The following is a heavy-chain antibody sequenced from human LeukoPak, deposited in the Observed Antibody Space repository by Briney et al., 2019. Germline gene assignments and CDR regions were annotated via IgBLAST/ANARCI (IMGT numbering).Heavy chain of an antibody. CDR3: AKGEDLRTYPNDY. J-gene: IGHJ4*02. Sequence: GGSLRLSCAASGFTSNTYAMSWVRQAPGKGLEWVSAISGSGANTYYADSVKGRFTISRDNSKNTLYLQMNSLRAEDTAVYYCAKGEDLRTYPNDYWGQGTLVTVSS. CDR1: GFTSNTYA. D-gene: IGHD3-3*01. CDR2: ISGSGANT. V-gene: IGHV3-23*01.